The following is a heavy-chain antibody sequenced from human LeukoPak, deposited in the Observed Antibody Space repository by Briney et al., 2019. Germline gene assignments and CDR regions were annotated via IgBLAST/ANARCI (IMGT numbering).Heavy chain of an antibody. J-gene: IGHJ4*02. V-gene: IGHV3-23*01. Sequence: GGSLRLSCAASGFIFSNYGMSWVRQAPGKGLEWVSAISGSGGSTYYADSVKGRFTISRDNSKNTLYLQMNSLRVEDTALYYCAKDDQDIVVVPAACIDYWGQGTLVTVSS. CDR1: GFIFSNYG. D-gene: IGHD2-2*01. CDR3: AKDDQDIVVVPAACIDY. CDR2: ISGSGGST.